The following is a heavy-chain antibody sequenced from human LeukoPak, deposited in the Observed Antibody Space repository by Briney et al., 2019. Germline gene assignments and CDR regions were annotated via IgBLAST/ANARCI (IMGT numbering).Heavy chain of an antibody. Sequence: ASVKVSCKASGYIFTGQYLHWVRQAPGQGLEWMGWINPNSGDTNYAQKFQGRVTTTTDTSISTAYMELSRLRSDDTAVYYCARGGGTSGFDYWGQGTLVTVSS. D-gene: IGHD4-23*01. V-gene: IGHV1-2*02. CDR2: INPNSGDT. CDR3: ARGGGTSGFDY. J-gene: IGHJ4*02. CDR1: GYIFTGQY.